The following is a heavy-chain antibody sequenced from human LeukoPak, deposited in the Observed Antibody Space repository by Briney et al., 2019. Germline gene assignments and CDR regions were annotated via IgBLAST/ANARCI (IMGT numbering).Heavy chain of an antibody. CDR3: ARDSSAMFDY. V-gene: IGHV6-1*01. CDR1: GDSVSSNSAA. Sequence: SQTLSLTCAISGDSVSSNSAAWNWIRQSPSRGPEWLGRTYYRSKWYSDYAISVKGRITINPDTSKNQFSLQLNSMTPEDTAVYYCARDSSAMFDYWGQGTLVTVSS. J-gene: IGHJ4*02. D-gene: IGHD2-2*01. CDR2: TYYRSKWYS.